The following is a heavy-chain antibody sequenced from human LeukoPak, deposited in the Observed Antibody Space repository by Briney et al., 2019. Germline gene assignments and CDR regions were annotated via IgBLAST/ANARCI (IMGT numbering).Heavy chain of an antibody. CDR3: ARGSITMVRGVNSWFDP. D-gene: IGHD3-10*01. V-gene: IGHV4-59*01. CDR2: IYYSGST. CDR1: GGSFSDYY. J-gene: IGHJ5*02. Sequence: SETLSLTCTVSGGSFSDYYWSWIRQPAGKGLKWIGYIYYSGSTNYNPSLKSRVTISVDTSKNQFSLKLSSVTAADTAVYYCARGSITMVRGVNSWFDPWGQGTLVTVSS.